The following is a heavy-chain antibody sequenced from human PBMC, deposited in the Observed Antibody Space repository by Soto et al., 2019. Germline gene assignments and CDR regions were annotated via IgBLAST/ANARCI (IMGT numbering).Heavy chain of an antibody. CDR1: GGSFGTNY. V-gene: IGHV4-59*13. D-gene: IGHD3-10*01. CDR2: TYHTGST. Sequence: PSETLSRTCHISGGSFGTNYWSWIRQAPGKGLEWIGYTYHTGSTKYNPSLKSRATISVDTSKNQFSLTLNSAAAADTAVYYCATGSAGRGPFDPWGQGILVTVSS. J-gene: IGHJ5*02. CDR3: ATGSAGRGPFDP.